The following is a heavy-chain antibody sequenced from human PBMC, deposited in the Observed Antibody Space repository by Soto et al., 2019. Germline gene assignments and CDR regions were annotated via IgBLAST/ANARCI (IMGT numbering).Heavy chain of an antibody. CDR1: GFTFSSYG. CDR3: ARVRQQLTGYYYGMDV. CDR2: IWYDGSNK. V-gene: IGHV3-33*01. D-gene: IGHD6-13*01. J-gene: IGHJ6*02. Sequence: GGSLRLSCAASGFTFSSYGMHWVRQAPGKGLEWVAVIWYDGSNKYYADSVKGRFTISRDNSKNTLYLQMNSLRAEDTAVYYCARVRQQLTGYYYGMDVWGQGTTVTVSS.